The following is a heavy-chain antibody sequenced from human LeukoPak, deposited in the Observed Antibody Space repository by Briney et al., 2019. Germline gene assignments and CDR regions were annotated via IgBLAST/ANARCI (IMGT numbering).Heavy chain of an antibody. J-gene: IGHJ4*02. CDR1: GGSITSNY. D-gene: IGHD1-26*01. Sequence: SEPLSLTCTVSGGSITSNYWSWIRQPPGERLEHIGYIHYSADRNNNPSLTRQVTISIDTSNNQFSLELTSVTAADTAVYYCARHADGGTYPLDFWGQGTLVSVSS. CDR2: IHYSADR. V-gene: IGHV4-59*08. CDR3: ARHADGGTYPLDF.